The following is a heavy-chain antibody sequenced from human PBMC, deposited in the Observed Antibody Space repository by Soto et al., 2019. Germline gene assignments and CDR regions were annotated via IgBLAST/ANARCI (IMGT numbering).Heavy chain of an antibody. V-gene: IGHV1-2*04. J-gene: IGHJ6*02. CDR3: ARSPRPSDYYYYGMDV. Sequence: ASVKVSCKASGYTLTGYYMHWVRQAPGQGLEWMGWINPNSGGTNYAQKFQGWVTMTRDTSISTAYMELSRLRSDDTAVYYCARSPRPSDYYYYGMDVWGQGTTVTVSS. CDR1: GYTLTGYY. CDR2: INPNSGGT.